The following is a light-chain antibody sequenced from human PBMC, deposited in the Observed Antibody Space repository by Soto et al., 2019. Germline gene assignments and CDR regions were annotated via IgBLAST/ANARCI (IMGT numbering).Light chain of an antibody. CDR2: GAS. Sequence: EIVLTQSPGTLSLSPGERATLSCRASQSVSSTYLLWYQQKPGQAPRLLIYGASSRATGVPDRFSGGGSGTDFNLTISRLEPEAFAVYYCQHFVNSLTWTFGQGTKVEIK. J-gene: IGKJ1*01. V-gene: IGKV3-20*01. CDR3: QHFVNSLTWT. CDR1: QSVSSTY.